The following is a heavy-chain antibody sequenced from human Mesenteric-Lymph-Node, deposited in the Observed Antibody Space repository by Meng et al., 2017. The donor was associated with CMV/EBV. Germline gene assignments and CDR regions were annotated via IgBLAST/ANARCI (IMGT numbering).Heavy chain of an antibody. Sequence: SETLSLTCTVSGGSISSSSYYWGWIRQPPGKGLEWIGSIYYSGSTYYNPSLKSRVTISVDTSKNQFSLKLSSVTAADTAVYYCARDTFRPLGSYTLAFDIWGQGTMVTVSS. CDR2: IYYSGST. D-gene: IGHD1-26*01. CDR1: GGSISSSSYY. J-gene: IGHJ3*02. CDR3: ARDTFRPLGSYTLAFDI. V-gene: IGHV4-39*07.